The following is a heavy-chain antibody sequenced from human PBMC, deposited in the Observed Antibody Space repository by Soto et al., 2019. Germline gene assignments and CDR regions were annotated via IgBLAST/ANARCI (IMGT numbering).Heavy chain of an antibody. CDR3: ARDSDYYDSSGYYYFDY. CDR2: ISSSSSTI. Sequence: GGSLRLSCAASGFTFSSYSMNWVRQAPGKGLEWVSYISSSSSTIYYADSVKGRFTISRDNAKNSLYLQTNSLRDEDTAVYYCARDSDYYDSSGYYYFDYWGQGTLVTVSS. V-gene: IGHV3-48*02. J-gene: IGHJ4*02. CDR1: GFTFSSYS. D-gene: IGHD3-22*01.